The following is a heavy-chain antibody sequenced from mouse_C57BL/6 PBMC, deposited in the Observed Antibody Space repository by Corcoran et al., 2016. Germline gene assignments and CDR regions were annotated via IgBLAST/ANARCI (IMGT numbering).Heavy chain of an antibody. J-gene: IGHJ3*01. Sequence: EVQLQQSGPELVKPGASVKISCKASGYTFTDYYMNWVKQSHGKSLEWIGDINPNNGGTSYNQKFKGKATLTVDKSSSTAYMELRSLTSEDSAVYYCARKPDYYGSSGFAYWGQGTLVTVSA. D-gene: IGHD1-1*01. CDR2: INPNNGGT. CDR1: GYTFTDYY. CDR3: ARKPDYYGSSGFAY. V-gene: IGHV1-26*01.